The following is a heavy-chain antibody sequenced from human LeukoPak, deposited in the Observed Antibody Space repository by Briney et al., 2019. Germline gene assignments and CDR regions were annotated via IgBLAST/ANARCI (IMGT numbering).Heavy chain of an antibody. CDR2: IKSKTDGGTT. Sequence: GGSLRLSCAASGFTFSNAWMSWVRQTPGKGLEWVGLIKSKTDGGTTDYAAPVKGRFTISRDDSKNTLYLQMNSLKTEDTAVYYCTGPGSAFDIWGQGTMVTVPS. CDR1: GFTFSNAW. CDR3: TGPGSAFDI. V-gene: IGHV3-15*01. J-gene: IGHJ3*02. D-gene: IGHD3-10*01.